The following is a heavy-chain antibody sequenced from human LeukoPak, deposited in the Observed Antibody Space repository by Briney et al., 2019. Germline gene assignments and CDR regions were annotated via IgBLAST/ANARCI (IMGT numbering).Heavy chain of an antibody. CDR1: GFTFSSYW. CDR2: INSDGSST. D-gene: IGHD2/OR15-2a*01. J-gene: IGHJ4*02. Sequence: PGGSLRLSCAASGFTFSSYWMHWVCQAPGKGLVWVSRINSDGSSTSYADSVKGRFTISRDNAKNTLYLQMNSLRAEDTAVYYCARGVGNFRYYFDYWGQGTLVTVSS. V-gene: IGHV3-74*01. CDR3: ARGVGNFRYYFDY.